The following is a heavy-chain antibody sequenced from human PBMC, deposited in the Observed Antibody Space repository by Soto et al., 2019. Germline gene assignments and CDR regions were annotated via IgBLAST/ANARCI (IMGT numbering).Heavy chain of an antibody. CDR2: IYYSGST. Sequence: SETLSLTCAVSGDSISSGGHYWSWIRQHPGKGLEWLGYIYYSGSTYYNPSLNSRITMSVDTSKNQFSLKLSSVTAADTAVYYCARINYYDTSGYYTFDYWGQGTLVTVSS. CDR3: ARINYYDTSGYYTFDY. V-gene: IGHV4-31*11. J-gene: IGHJ4*02. CDR1: GDSISSGGHY. D-gene: IGHD3-22*01.